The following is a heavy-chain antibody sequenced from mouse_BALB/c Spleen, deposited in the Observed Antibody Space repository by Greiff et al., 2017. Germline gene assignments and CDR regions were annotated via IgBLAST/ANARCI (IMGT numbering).Heavy chain of an antibody. CDR1: GYTFTSYW. CDR3: ARDFITTVVATFDY. V-gene: IGHV1-52*01. Sequence: QVQLQQPGAELVRPGASVKLSCKASGYTFTSYWMNWVKQRPEQGLEWIGRIDPYDSETHYNQKFKDKAILTVDKSSSTAYMQLSSLTSEDSAVYYGARDFITTVVATFDYWGQGTTRTVSS. J-gene: IGHJ2*01. CDR2: IDPYDSET. D-gene: IGHD1-1*01.